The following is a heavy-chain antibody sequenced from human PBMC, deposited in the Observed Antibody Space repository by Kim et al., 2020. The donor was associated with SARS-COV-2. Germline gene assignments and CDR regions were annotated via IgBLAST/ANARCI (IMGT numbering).Heavy chain of an antibody. CDR2: IKSKTDGGTT. V-gene: IGHV3-15*01. CDR1: GFTFSNAW. Sequence: GGSLRLSCAASGFTFSNAWMSWVRQAPGKGLEWVGRIKSKTDGGTTDYAAPVKGRFTISRDDSKNTLYLQMNSLKTEDTAVYYCTTVIIVPGLLWFGELSSSGGFDPWGQGTLVTVSS. J-gene: IGHJ5*02. CDR3: TTVIIVPGLLWFGELSSSGGFDP. D-gene: IGHD3-10*01.